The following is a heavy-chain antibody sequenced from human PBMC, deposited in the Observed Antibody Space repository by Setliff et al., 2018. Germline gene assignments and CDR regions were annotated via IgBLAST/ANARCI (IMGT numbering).Heavy chain of an antibody. Sequence: TSETLSLTCTVSGGSISSSSYYWGWIRQPPGKGLEWIGSIYYSGSTYYNPSLKSRVTISVDTSKNQFSLKLSSVTAADTAVYYCARETTYSSSWYGWFDPWGQGTLVTAPQ. CDR2: IYYSGST. D-gene: IGHD6-13*01. J-gene: IGHJ5*02. CDR1: GGSISSSSYY. V-gene: IGHV4-39*07. CDR3: ARETTYSSSWYGWFDP.